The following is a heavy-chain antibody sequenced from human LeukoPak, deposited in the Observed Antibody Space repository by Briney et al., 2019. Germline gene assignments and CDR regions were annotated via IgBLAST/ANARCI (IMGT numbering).Heavy chain of an antibody. J-gene: IGHJ4*02. Sequence: PSETLSLTCAVYGGSFSGYYWSWIRQPPGKGLEWIGEINHSGSTNYNPSLKSRVTISVDTSKNQFSLKLSSVTAADTAVYYCARHPLASWPFDYWGQGTLVTVSS. V-gene: IGHV4-34*01. CDR1: GGSFSGYY. CDR2: INHSGST. CDR3: ARHPLASWPFDY. D-gene: IGHD2-2*01.